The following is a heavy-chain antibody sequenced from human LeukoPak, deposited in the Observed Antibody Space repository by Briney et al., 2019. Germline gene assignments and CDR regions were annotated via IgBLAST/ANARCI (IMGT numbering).Heavy chain of an antibody. V-gene: IGHV4-59*01. CDR3: TRGSIAYYYMDV. D-gene: IGHD3-22*01. CDR1: GGSISSYY. CDR2: IDYSGST. Sequence: SETLSLTCTVSGGSISSYYWSWIRQPPGKGLEWIGYIDYSGSTNYNPSLKSRVTISVDTSKKQFSLKLSSVTAADTAVYYCTRGSIAYYYMDVWGKGTTVTISS. J-gene: IGHJ6*03.